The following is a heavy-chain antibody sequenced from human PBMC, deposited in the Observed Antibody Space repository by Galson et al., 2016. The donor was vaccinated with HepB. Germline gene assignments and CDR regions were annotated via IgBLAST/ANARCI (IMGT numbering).Heavy chain of an antibody. CDR1: GFTFSTYG. J-gene: IGHJ4*02. CDR2: ISYDGSNK. D-gene: IGHD1-26*01. V-gene: IGHV3-30*18. Sequence: SLRLSCAASGFTFSTYGMHWVRQAPGKGLEWVAAISYDGSNKYYADSVKGRFTISRDNSKNTLYLQMNSLRGEDTAVYYCAKEEWDLIKVPFDYWGQGTLVTVSS. CDR3: AKEEWDLIKVPFDY.